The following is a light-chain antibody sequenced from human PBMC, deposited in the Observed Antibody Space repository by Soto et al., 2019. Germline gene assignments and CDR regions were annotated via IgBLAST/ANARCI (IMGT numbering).Light chain of an antibody. V-gene: IGKV3-11*01. Sequence: EIVLTQSPATLSLSPGERATLSCRASQSVSNYLGWYQQKPGQAPTLLISDVSKRATGIPARFSGSGSGTDFTLTISSLEPEDFAVYFCQRRVNWPTFGGGTKVEI. CDR2: DVS. CDR3: QRRVNWPT. CDR1: QSVSNY. J-gene: IGKJ4*01.